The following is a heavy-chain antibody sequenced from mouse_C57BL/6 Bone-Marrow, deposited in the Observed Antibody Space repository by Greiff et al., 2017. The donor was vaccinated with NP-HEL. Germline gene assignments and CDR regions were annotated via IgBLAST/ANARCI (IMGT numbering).Heavy chain of an antibody. V-gene: IGHV1-52*01. D-gene: IGHD1-1*01. CDR1: GYTFTSYW. Sequence: QVQLQQPGAELVRPGSSVKLSCKASGYTFTSYWMHWVKQRPIQGLEWIGNIDPSDSETHYNQKFKDKATLTVDKSSSTAYMQLSSLTSEDSAVYYCARRYCGSSHPYWYFDVWGTGTTVTVSS. CDR3: ARRYCGSSHPYWYFDV. CDR2: IDPSDSET. J-gene: IGHJ1*03.